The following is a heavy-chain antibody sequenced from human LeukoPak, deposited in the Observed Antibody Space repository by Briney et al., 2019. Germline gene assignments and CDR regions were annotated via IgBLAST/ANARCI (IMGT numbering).Heavy chain of an antibody. V-gene: IGHV5-51*01. J-gene: IGHJ4*01. CDR2: IFLDDSQI. Sequence: GESLKISCKESDHTLNIYWIAWVRQMPGRGLEWMGIIFLDDSQIEYNPSFQGQITISADKSVKTAYLQWDSLQTSDTALYYCATSTYSVAAHIDYWGPGTPFTVST. D-gene: IGHD2-21*01. CDR3: ATSTYSVAAHIDY. CDR1: DHTLNIYW.